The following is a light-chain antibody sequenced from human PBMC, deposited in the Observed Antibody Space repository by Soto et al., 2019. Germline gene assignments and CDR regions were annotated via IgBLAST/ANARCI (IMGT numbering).Light chain of an antibody. CDR2: EVT. CDR1: SSDVGGYDY. CDR3: SSHTSGSTRV. V-gene: IGLV2-14*01. J-gene: IGLJ1*01. Sequence: SVLTQPASVSGAPGQSIAISCTGTSSDVGGYDYVSWYQQHPDKAPKPMIYEVTKRPSGVSNRFSGSKSGNTASLTISGLQPEDEADYYCSSHTSGSTRVFGSGTKVTVL.